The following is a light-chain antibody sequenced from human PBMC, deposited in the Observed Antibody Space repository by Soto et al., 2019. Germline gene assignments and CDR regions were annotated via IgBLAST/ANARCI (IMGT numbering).Light chain of an antibody. CDR3: SSYTSSSTPLYV. CDR2: DVS. J-gene: IGLJ1*01. CDR1: SSDVGGYNY. V-gene: IGLV2-14*01. Sequence: HSALTQPASVSGSPGQSISISCTGTSSDVGGYNYVSWYQQHPGKATKLMIYDVSNRPSGVSNRFSGSKSGNTASLTISGLQAEDEADYYCSSYTSSSTPLYVFGNGTKVTVL.